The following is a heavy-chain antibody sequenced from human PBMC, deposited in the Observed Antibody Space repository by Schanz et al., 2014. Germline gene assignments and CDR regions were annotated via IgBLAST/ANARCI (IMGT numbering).Heavy chain of an antibody. CDR2: IKGKADGGTA. J-gene: IGHJ3*01. CDR1: GLTFTSAW. D-gene: IGHD2-8*01. CDR3: PPDNGHFAFPF. V-gene: IGHV3-15*01. Sequence: EVQLVESGGGLVKPGGSLRLSCATSGLTFTSAWMSWVRQAPGKGLEWVGRIKGKADGGTADYAAPMKGRFTISRDDSKNTLFLQMNSLETEYTAVYYCPPDNGHFAFPFSRQGTMVTVSS.